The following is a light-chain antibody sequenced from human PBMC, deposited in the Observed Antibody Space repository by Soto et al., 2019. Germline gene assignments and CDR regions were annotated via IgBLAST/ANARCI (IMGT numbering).Light chain of an antibody. CDR3: SARTNGCYV. Sequence: QSALTQPASVSGSPGQSITISCTGTSNDVGGYNYVSWYQQHPGKAPKLMIYEVTNRPSGVPYRFSGSKSGNTASLTISGVQAEAEADYYCSARTNGCYVFGRGTKVTVL. CDR2: EVT. CDR1: SNDVGGYNY. V-gene: IGLV2-14*01. J-gene: IGLJ1*01.